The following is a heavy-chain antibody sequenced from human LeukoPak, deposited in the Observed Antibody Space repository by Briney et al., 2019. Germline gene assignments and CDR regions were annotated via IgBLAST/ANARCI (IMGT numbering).Heavy chain of an antibody. CDR1: GFTFSSYA. CDR2: ISGSGGST. D-gene: IGHD4-17*01. V-gene: IGHV3-23*01. CDR3: AKDSRYGMTTVTYYYYMDV. Sequence: PGGSLRLSCAASGFTFSSYAMSWVRQAPGKGLEWVSAISGSGGSTYYADSAKGRFTISRDNSKNTLYLQMNSLRAEDTAVYYCAKDSRYGMTTVTYYYYMDVWGKGTTVTVSS. J-gene: IGHJ6*03.